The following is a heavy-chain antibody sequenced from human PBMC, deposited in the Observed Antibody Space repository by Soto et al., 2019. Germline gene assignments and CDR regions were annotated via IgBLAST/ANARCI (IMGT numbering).Heavy chain of an antibody. J-gene: IGHJ3*02. CDR1: GFTFTLYS. CDR3: ARYSGIYQDAFDI. D-gene: IGHD1-26*01. CDR2: INGGSGKT. Sequence: QVQLVQSGAEVKKPGASVKVSCRASGFTFTLYSMHWVRQAPGQRLEWMGWINGGSGKTKYSQKFQGRVTIARDTSASTAYMEVSSLRSEDTAVYYCARYSGIYQDAFDIWGQGTMVTVSS. V-gene: IGHV1-3*01.